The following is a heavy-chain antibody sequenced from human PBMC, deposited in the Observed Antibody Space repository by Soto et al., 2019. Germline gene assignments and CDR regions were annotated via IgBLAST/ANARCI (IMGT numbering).Heavy chain of an antibody. D-gene: IGHD5-12*01. J-gene: IGHJ4*02. CDR3: TTGVDGYNPFDY. Sequence: EAQLVESGGGLVEPGGSLRVPCAASGFSFSEAWRIWFRQAPGKGLEWAGRIKSKAHGETADYAAPVKGRFTISRDDSKNTVYLQMNSLKIEDTAVYYCTTGVDGYNPFDYWGQGTLVTVSS. CDR1: GFSFSEAW. CDR2: IKSKAHGETA. V-gene: IGHV3-15*07.